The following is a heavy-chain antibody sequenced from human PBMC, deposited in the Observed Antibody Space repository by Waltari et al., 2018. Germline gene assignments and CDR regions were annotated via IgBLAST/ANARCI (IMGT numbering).Heavy chain of an antibody. V-gene: IGHV5-51*01. CDR1: GYSFTSYW. CDR3: ARLRKYYDILTGDNGYFQH. CDR2: IYPGDSDT. J-gene: IGHJ1*01. Sequence: EVQLVQSGAEVKKPGESLKISCKGSGYSFTSYWLGWVGQMPGEGLEWMGIIYPGDSDTRYSPSFQGQVTISADKSISTAYLQWSSLKASDTAMYYCARLRKYYDILTGDNGYFQHWGQGTLVTVSS. D-gene: IGHD3-9*01.